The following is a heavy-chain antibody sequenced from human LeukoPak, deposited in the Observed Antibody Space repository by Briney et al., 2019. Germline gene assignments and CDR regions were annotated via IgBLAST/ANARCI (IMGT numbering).Heavy chain of an antibody. CDR2: ISDSGDNS. J-gene: IGHJ6*02. CDR3: ANQGDMVRGYTGSFPSRVNNYGMDV. Sequence: GGSLRLSCAASGFTFRSYAMSWVRQAPGKGLEWVATISDSGDNSYFADSVKGRFTISRDNSKNTLYLQMSSLRAEDTAVYYCANQGDMVRGYTGSFPSRVNNYGMDVWGQGSTVIVSS. D-gene: IGHD3-10*01. CDR1: GFTFRSYA. V-gene: IGHV3-23*01.